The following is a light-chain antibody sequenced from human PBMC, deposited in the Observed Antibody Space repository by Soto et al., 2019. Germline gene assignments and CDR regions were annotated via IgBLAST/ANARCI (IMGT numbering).Light chain of an antibody. CDR1: MRDVGAYNL. J-gene: IGLJ1*01. Sequence: QSVLTQPASVSGSAGQSITISCSGTMRDVGAYNLVSWYQQHPGTAPKLIIYEVRNRPSGISSRFSGSRSGTSASLAISGLQSEDEADYYCAAWDDSLNGFYVFGTGTKVTVL. V-gene: IGLV2-14*01. CDR2: EVR. CDR3: AAWDDSLNGFYV.